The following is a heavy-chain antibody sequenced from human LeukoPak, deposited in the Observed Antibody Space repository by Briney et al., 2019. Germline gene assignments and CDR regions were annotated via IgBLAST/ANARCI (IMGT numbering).Heavy chain of an antibody. V-gene: IGHV1-2*02. CDR2: INPTTGAT. CDR1: GYTFTNYY. D-gene: IGHD3-22*01. CDR3: ARAGYDF. J-gene: IGHJ4*02. Sequence: GASVKVSCRASGYTFTNYYIHWVRLAPGQGLEWMGWINPTTGATDYKQTFRGRVTFTRDTSINTAYMEITDLTSEDTAVFYCARAGYDFWSQGTLVTVS.